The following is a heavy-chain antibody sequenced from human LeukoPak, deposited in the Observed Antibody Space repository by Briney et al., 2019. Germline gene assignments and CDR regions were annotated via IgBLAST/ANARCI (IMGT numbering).Heavy chain of an antibody. CDR1: GYSISSGYY. CDR2: IHHSGST. V-gene: IGHV4-38-2*01. J-gene: IGHJ4*02. D-gene: IGHD3-3*01. CDR3: ARGFPSCFDY. Sequence: PSETLSLTCAVSGYSISSGYYWGWIRQPPGKGLEWIGSIHHSGSTYYNPSLKSRVTISVDMSKNQFSLKLSSVTAADTAVYYCARGFPSCFDYWGQGTLVTVSS.